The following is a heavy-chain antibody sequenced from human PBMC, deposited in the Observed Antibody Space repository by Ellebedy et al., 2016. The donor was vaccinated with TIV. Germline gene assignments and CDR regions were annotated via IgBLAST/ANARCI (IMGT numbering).Heavy chain of an antibody. CDR2: IVVGSGNT. V-gene: IGHV1-58*02. D-gene: IGHD4-23*01. Sequence: AASVKVSCKASGFTFTSSAMQWVRRARGRRLEWIGWIVVGSGNTNYAQKLQGRVTMTRDTSTSTVYMELSSLRSEDTAVYYCARDRLGYGGSVGAFDIWGQGTMVTVSS. J-gene: IGHJ3*02. CDR3: ARDRLGYGGSVGAFDI. CDR1: GFTFTSSA.